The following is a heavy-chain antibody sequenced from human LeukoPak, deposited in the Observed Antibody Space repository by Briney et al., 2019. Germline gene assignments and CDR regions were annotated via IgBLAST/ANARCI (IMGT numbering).Heavy chain of an antibody. J-gene: IGHJ2*01. CDR1: GDRVSNNNAA. CDR2: TYYRSKWFN. Sequence: SQSLSLLCVVSGDRVSNNNAAWTWIRQSPSRGLEWLGTTYYRSKWFNGYAVSVKGRITITPDTSKNQFSLQMNFVIPEDTAVYYCVRGTLPYFDFWGRGTLVTVSS. CDR3: VRGTLPYFDF. V-gene: IGHV6-1*01.